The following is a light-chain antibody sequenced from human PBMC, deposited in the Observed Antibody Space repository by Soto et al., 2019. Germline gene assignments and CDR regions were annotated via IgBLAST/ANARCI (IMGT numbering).Light chain of an antibody. CDR3: QSYDSSLGGNYV. V-gene: IGLV1-40*01. J-gene: IGLJ1*01. CDR1: SSNIGAGYD. CDR2: GSS. Sequence: QSVLTQPPSVSGAPGQRVTISCTGSSSNIGAGYDAHWYQQLPGTAPKLLIYGSSNRPSGVPDRFSGSKSGTSGSLAITGLQPEDEADYYCQSYDSSLGGNYVFGTGTKVTVL.